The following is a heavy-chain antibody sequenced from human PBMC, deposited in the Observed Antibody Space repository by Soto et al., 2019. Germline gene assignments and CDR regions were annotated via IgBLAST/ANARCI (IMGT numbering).Heavy chain of an antibody. CDR1: GLTFSSYA. D-gene: IGHD1-26*01. CDR3: ASSGGELLLDY. V-gene: IGHV3-30-3*01. J-gene: IGHJ4*02. Sequence: QVQLVESGGGVVQPGRSLRLSCAASGLTFSSYAMHWVRQAPGKGLEWVAVISYDGSNKYYADSVKGRFTISRDNSKNTLYLQMNSLRAEDTAVYYCASSGGELLLDYWGQGTLVTVSS. CDR2: ISYDGSNK.